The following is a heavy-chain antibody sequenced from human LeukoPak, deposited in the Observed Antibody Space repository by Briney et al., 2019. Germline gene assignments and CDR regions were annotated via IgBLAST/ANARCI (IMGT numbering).Heavy chain of an antibody. CDR2: ISWDGGST. CDR1: GFTFDDYT. V-gene: IGHV3-43*01. CDR3: AKEGSSGWEYFQH. Sequence: GGSLRLSCAASGFTFDDYTMHWVRHAPGKGLEWVSLISWDGGSTYYADSVKGRFTISRDNSKNSLYLQMNSLRTEDTALYYCAKEGSSGWEYFQHWGQGTLVTVSS. J-gene: IGHJ1*01. D-gene: IGHD6-19*01.